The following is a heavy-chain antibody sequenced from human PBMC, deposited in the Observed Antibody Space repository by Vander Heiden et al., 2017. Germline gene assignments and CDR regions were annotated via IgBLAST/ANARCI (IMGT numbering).Heavy chain of an antibody. D-gene: IGHD3-3*01. CDR3: ARQDPYYDFWSGYYGCRFDP. CDR1: GRAISRSSYY. V-gene: IGHV4-39*01. CDR2: IYYSVQT. Sequence: QLQLQDSGPGPVKPSETLSPTCPVPGRAISRSSYYWGCMRQPPEEGLEWIGCIYYSVQTYYSPSLKSRDTISVDTSKSRFSLRLSSVTAADTAVYYCARQDPYYDFWSGYYGCRFDPWGQGTLVTVSS. J-gene: IGHJ5*02.